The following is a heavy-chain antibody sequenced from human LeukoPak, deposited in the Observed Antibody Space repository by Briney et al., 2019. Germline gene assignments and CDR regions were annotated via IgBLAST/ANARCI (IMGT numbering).Heavy chain of an antibody. Sequence: ASVKVSCKASGYTFTNYDINWVRQATGQGLEWMGWMNPNSGNTGYAQKFQGRVTMTRNTSISTAYMELSSLRSEDTAVYYCARDRYGDYANFDYWGQGTLVTVSS. V-gene: IGHV1-8*01. CDR2: MNPNSGNT. J-gene: IGHJ4*02. D-gene: IGHD4-17*01. CDR1: GYTFTNYD. CDR3: ARDRYGDYANFDY.